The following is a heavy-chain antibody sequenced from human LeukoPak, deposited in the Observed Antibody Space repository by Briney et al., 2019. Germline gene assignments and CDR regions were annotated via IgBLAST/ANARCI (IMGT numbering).Heavy chain of an antibody. D-gene: IGHD3-3*01. CDR2: INHSGST. J-gene: IGHJ4*02. V-gene: IGHV4-34*01. Sequence: PSXTLSLTCAVYGGSFSGYYWSWIRQPPGKGLEWIGEINHSGSTNYNPSLKSRVTISVDTSKNQFSLKLSSVTAADTAVYYCARGYYDFWSGYSSHNDYWGQGTLVTVSS. CDR1: GGSFSGYY. CDR3: ARGYYDFWSGYSSHNDY.